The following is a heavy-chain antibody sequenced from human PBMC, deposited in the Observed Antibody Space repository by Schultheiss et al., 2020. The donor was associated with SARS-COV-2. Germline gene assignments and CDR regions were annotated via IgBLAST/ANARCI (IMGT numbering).Heavy chain of an antibody. Sequence: ASVKVSCKASGYTFTSYGISWVRQAPGQGLEWMGWINPNSGGTNYAQKFQGRVTMTTDTSTSTAYMELSSLRSEDTAVYYCARDYDCSGGSCHNPEAYYYYGMDVWGQGTTVTVS. CDR1: GYTFTSYG. J-gene: IGHJ6*02. V-gene: IGHV1-18*04. CDR3: ARDYDCSGGSCHNPEAYYYYGMDV. D-gene: IGHD2-15*01. CDR2: INPNSGGT.